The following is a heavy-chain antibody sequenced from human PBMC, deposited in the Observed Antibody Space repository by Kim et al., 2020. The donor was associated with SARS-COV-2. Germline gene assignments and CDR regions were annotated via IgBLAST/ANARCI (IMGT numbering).Heavy chain of an antibody. D-gene: IGHD1-26*01. CDR2: T. CDR3: ARHLDSGQFDY. J-gene: IGHJ4*02. V-gene: IGHV4-39*01. Sequence: TDYNPSLKSRVTISVDTSKNQFSLKLSSVTAADTAVYYCARHLDSGQFDYWGQGTLVTVSS.